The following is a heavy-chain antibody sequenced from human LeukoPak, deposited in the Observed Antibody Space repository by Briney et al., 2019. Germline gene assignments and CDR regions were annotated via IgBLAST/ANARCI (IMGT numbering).Heavy chain of an antibody. D-gene: IGHD6-19*01. J-gene: IGHJ4*02. V-gene: IGHV3-33*06. CDR3: AKDLNRIAVAGNFDC. Sequence: PGGSLRLSCAASGFTFSSYGMHWVRQAPGKGLEWVAVIWYDGSNKYYADSVKGRFTISRDNSKNTLYLQMNSLRAEDTAVYYCAKDLNRIAVAGNFDCWGQGTLVTVSS. CDR1: GFTFSSYG. CDR2: IWYDGSNK.